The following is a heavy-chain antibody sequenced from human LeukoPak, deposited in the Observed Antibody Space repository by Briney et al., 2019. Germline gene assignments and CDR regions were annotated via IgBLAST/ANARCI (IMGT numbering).Heavy chain of an antibody. Sequence: GGSLRLSCAASGFTFDDYAMHWVRQAPGKGLEWVSGINWSSNDIIYADSVKGRFTISRDNAQNSMYLQMNSLRVEDTAVYYCTSWGDTTAEYFQRWGQGTLVTVSS. CDR3: TSWGDTTAEYFQR. CDR2: INWSSNDI. J-gene: IGHJ1*01. D-gene: IGHD2-21*02. V-gene: IGHV3-9*01. CDR1: GFTFDDYA.